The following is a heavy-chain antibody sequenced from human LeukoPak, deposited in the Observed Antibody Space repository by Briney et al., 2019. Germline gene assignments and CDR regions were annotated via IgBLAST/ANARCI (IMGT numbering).Heavy chain of an antibody. CDR1: GYTFTSYD. Sequence: ASVKVSCKASGYTFTSYDINWVRQATGQGLQWMGWMNPNSGNTGYAQKFQGRVTMTRNTSISAAYMELSSLRSEDTAVYYCARGYSSSWYKGDYYYYGMDVWGQGTTVTVSS. CDR3: ARGYSSSWYKGDYYYYGMDV. CDR2: MNPNSGNT. V-gene: IGHV1-8*01. D-gene: IGHD6-13*01. J-gene: IGHJ6*02.